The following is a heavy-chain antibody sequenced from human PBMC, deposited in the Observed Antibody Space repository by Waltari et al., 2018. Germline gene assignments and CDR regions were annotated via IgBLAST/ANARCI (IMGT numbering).Heavy chain of an antibody. Sequence: QVQLQESGPGLVKPSETLSLTCIVSSGAFSGFYWSWIRQPPGKGLEWISTIHYSGRTNYNPSLKSRVTISVDTTKIQFSLRLSSVTAADTAVYYCARQSYDRSNAYLHSSWFDPWGQGTLVTVSS. CDR2: IHYSGRT. V-gene: IGHV4-59*08. CDR1: SGAFSGFY. D-gene: IGHD3-22*01. CDR3: ARQSYDRSNAYLHSSWFDP. J-gene: IGHJ5*02.